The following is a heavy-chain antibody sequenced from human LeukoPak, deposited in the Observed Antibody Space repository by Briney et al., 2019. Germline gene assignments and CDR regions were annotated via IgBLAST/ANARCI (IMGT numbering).Heavy chain of an antibody. V-gene: IGHV5-51*01. CDR3: ARGRRGDFWSGYYTLDY. J-gene: IGHJ4*02. D-gene: IGHD3-3*01. CDR1: GYDFTTYW. CDR2: IYPGDSDT. Sequence: GESLKISCKGSGYDFTTYWIGWVRQMPGKGLEWMGTIYPGDSDTRYSPSFQGQVTISADKSISTAYLQWSSLKASDTAMYYCARGRRGDFWSGYYTLDYWGQGTLVTVSS.